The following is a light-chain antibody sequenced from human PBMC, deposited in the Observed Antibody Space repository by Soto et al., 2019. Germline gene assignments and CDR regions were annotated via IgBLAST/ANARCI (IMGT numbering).Light chain of an antibody. CDR3: QQYYSTPWT. CDR2: WAS. V-gene: IGKV4-1*01. CDR1: QSVLYSSNNKNY. Sequence: DIVMTQSPDSLAVSLGERATINCKSSQSVLYSSNNKNYVAWYQQKPGQPPKLLIYWASTRESGVPDRFSGSGSGTDFTLTISSLQAEDVAVYYCQQYYSTPWTFGQGTKVDI. J-gene: IGKJ1*01.